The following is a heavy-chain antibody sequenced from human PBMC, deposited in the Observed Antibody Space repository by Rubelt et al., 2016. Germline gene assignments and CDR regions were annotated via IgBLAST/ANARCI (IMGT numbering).Heavy chain of an antibody. D-gene: IGHD1-1*01. V-gene: IGHV1-3*01. CDR1: GYTFTSYA. CDR3: ARGRYVFDY. J-gene: IGHJ4*02. CDR2: INAGNGNT. Sequence: QVQLVQSGAEVKKPGASVKVSCKASGYTFTSYAMHWVRQAPGQRLEWMGWINAGNGNTKYSAKFQGRGTITRETSESKAYMELRSLRSDDTAGYYCARGRYVFDYWGQGTLVTVSS.